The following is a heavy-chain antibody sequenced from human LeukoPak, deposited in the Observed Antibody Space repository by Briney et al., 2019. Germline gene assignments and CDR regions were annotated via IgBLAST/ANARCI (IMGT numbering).Heavy chain of an antibody. CDR1: GFTFSSYS. D-gene: IGHD3-22*01. J-gene: IGHJ4*02. CDR2: ISSSGSTI. Sequence: GGSLRLSCAASGFTFSSYSMNWVRQAPGKGLEWVSYISSSGSTIYYADSVKGRFTISRDNAKNSLYLQMNSLRAEDTAVYYCASAPELARYYYDSSGYRFDYWGQGTLVTVSS. CDR3: ASAPELARYYYDSSGYRFDY. V-gene: IGHV3-48*04.